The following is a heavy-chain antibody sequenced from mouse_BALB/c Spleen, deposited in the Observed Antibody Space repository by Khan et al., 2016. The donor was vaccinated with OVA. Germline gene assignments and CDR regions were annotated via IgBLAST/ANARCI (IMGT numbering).Heavy chain of an antibody. J-gene: IGHJ2*01. CDR3: ARLENI. D-gene: IGHD1-3*01. CDR1: GFSLTSYG. Sequence: QVQLKEPGPGLVAPSPSLSITCTVSGFSLTSYGVHWVRQPPGLGLEWLGVIWAGGSTNYHSALMSRLSISKDNSKSQVFLKRNSRQTDDTAMYYCARLENIWCQGTTLTVSS. V-gene: IGHV2-9*02. CDR2: IWAGGST.